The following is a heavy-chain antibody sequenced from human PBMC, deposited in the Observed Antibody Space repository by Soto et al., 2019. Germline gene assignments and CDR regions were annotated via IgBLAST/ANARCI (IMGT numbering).Heavy chain of an antibody. CDR2: INAGNGNT. V-gene: IGHV1-3*01. CDR1: GYTFTSYA. J-gene: IGHJ4*02. D-gene: IGHD3-10*01. CDR3: ARDGVLLWFGDPGYFDY. Sequence: GASVKVSCKASGYTFTSYAMHWGRPAPGQRLEWMGWINAGNGNTKYSQKFQGRITITRDTSASTAYMELSSLRSEDTAVYYCARDGVLLWFGDPGYFDYWGQGTLVTVSS.